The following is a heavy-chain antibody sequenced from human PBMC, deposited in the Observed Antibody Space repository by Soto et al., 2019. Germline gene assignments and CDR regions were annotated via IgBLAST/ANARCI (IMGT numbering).Heavy chain of an antibody. CDR1: GGSISSRKW. Sequence: PSETLSLTCAVSGGSISSRKWWSWVRQPPGKGLEWIGEIYHSGSANYNPSLKSRVTISVDKSKSQFSLKMNSVTAADTAVYYCARDQGITTFGVYSMYYYGMDVWGQGTTVTVSS. CDR2: IYHSGSA. J-gene: IGHJ6*02. CDR3: ARDQGITTFGVYSMYYYGMDV. D-gene: IGHD3-3*01. V-gene: IGHV4-4*02.